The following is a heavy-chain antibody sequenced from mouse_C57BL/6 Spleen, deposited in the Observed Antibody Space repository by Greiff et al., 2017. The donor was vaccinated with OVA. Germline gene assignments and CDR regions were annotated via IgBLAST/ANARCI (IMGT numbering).Heavy chain of an antibody. CDR2: INYDGSST. V-gene: IGHV5-16*01. D-gene: IGHD4-1*01. Sequence: DVKLQESEGGLVQPGSSMKLSCTASGFPFSDYYMAWVRQVPEKGLEWVANINYDGSSTYYLDSLKSRFIISRDNAKNILYLQMSSLKSGDTATYYCARVLNWAYYFDYWGQGTTLTVSS. CDR1: GFPFSDYY. CDR3: ARVLNWAYYFDY. J-gene: IGHJ2*01.